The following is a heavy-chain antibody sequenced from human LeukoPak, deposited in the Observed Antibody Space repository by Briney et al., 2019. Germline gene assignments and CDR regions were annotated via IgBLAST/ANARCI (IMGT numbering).Heavy chain of an antibody. Sequence: ASVKVSCKASGYTFTSYDINWVRQATGQGLEWMGWMNPNSGNTGYAQKSQGRVTMTRNTSISTAYMELSSLRSEDTVVYYCARGHYDILTYLYYFDYWGQGTLVTVSS. CDR2: MNPNSGNT. CDR3: ARGHYDILTYLYYFDY. J-gene: IGHJ4*02. D-gene: IGHD3-9*01. CDR1: GYTFTSYD. V-gene: IGHV1-8*01.